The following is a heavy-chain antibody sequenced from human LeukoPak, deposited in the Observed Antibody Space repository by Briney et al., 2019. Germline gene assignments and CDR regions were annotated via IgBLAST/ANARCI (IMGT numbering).Heavy chain of an antibody. CDR3: ARDCRSSTSCLTDAFDI. V-gene: IGHV3-30*04. J-gene: IGHJ3*02. CDR1: GFTFSNYA. D-gene: IGHD2-2*01. CDR2: ISYDGSNK. Sequence: GGSLRLSCAASGFTFSNYAMHWVRQAPGKGLEWVAVISYDGSNKYYADSVKGRFTISRDNSRNTLYLQVNSLRAEDTAVYYCARDCRSSTSCLTDAFDIWGQGTMVTVSS.